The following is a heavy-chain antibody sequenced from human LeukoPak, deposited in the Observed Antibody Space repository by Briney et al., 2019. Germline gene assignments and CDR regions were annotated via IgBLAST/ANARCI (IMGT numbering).Heavy chain of an antibody. Sequence: GGSLRLSCAASGFTFSSYSMNWVRQAPGKGLEWVSSISSSSSYIYYADSVKGRFTISRDNAKNSLYLQMNSLRAEDTAVYYCARDYYDSSGSPLGYFQHWGQGTLVTVSS. CDR2: ISSSSSYI. V-gene: IGHV3-21*01. D-gene: IGHD3-22*01. J-gene: IGHJ1*01. CDR1: GFTFSSYS. CDR3: ARDYYDSSGSPLGYFQH.